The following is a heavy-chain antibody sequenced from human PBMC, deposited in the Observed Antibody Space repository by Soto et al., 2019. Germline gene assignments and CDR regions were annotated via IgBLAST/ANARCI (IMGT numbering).Heavy chain of an antibody. CDR2: ILGGGDTT. CDR1: GFIFSSSA. J-gene: IGHJ4*02. Sequence: GGSLRLSCAASGFIFSSSAMTWIRQAPGKGLEWVSGILGGGDTTYYADSVKGRFTISRDNSKNTLFLQMDSLRAEDTAVYYCVKKHPSSGWYDFRGQGTLVTVSS. D-gene: IGHD6-19*01. CDR3: VKKHPSSGWYDF. V-gene: IGHV3-23*01.